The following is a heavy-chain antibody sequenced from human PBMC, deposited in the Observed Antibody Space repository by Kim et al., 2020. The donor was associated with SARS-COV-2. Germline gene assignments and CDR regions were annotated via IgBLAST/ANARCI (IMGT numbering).Heavy chain of an antibody. CDR1: GGKGSRED. CDR2: IIPIFGTA. CDR3: ARGGYSLRLYYYYGMDV. J-gene: IGHJ6*02. D-gene: IGHD5-18*01. Sequence: SVKVSCKASGGKGSREDISWVRQAPGQGLEWMGGIIPIFGTANYAQKFQGRVTITADESTSTAYMELSSLRSEDTAVYYCARGGYSLRLYYYYGMDVWGQGTTVTVSS. V-gene: IGHV1-69*13.